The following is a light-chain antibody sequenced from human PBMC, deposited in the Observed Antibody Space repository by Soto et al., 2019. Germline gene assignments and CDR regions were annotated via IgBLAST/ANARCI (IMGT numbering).Light chain of an antibody. CDR1: QSVSSNY. V-gene: IGKV3-20*01. J-gene: IGKJ1*01. CDR2: GAS. Sequence: ETVLTQSPGTLSLSPGERATLSCRASQSVSSNYLAWYQQKPGQPPRLLIYGASSRATVIANRFSGGGSGTDFPITVSRLEPEDFAVYYCQQYGNSPLTFGQGTKVEIK. CDR3: QQYGNSPLT.